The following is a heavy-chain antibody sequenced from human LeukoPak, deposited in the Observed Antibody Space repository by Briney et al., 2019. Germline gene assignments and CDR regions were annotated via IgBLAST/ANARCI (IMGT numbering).Heavy chain of an antibody. J-gene: IGHJ5*01. CDR1: GYTFTNYG. D-gene: IGHD1-26*01. CDR2: ISPYNGNT. Sequence: ASVKVSCKASGYTFTNYGISWVRQAPGHGLEWMGWISPYNGNTNYAQNLKGRVSVTTDSSTSTAYVELRSLRSDDTAVYYCATEGRSGWFHSWGQGTLVTVSS. V-gene: IGHV1-18*01. CDR3: ATEGRSGWFHS.